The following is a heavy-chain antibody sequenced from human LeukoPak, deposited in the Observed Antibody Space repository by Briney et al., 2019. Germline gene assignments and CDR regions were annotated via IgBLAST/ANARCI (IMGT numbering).Heavy chain of an antibody. D-gene: IGHD3-3*01. CDR1: GYTFTSYY. Sequence: GASVKVSCKASGYTFTSYYMHWVRQAPGQGLEWMGIINPSGGSTSYAQKFQGRVTMTTDTSTSTAYMELRSLRSDDTAVYYCARVGFYGEGDFWSGYYLGNPYYYYYYYMDVWGKGTTVTVSS. J-gene: IGHJ6*03. CDR2: INPSGGST. CDR3: ARVGFYGEGDFWSGYYLGNPYYYYYYYMDV. V-gene: IGHV1-46*01.